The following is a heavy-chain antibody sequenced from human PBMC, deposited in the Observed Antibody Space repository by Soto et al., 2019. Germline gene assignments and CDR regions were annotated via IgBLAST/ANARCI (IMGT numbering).Heavy chain of an antibody. Sequence: PGGSLSLSCSASGFTFRTFSSYAMSWVRQAPGKGREWVSAISGSGGSTYYADSVKGRFTISRDNSKNTLYLQMNSLRAEDTAVYYCAKDGSFPRDWLLVPEGDFDYWGQGTLVTVSS. J-gene: IGHJ4*02. D-gene: IGHD3-9*01. CDR1: GFTFRTFSSYA. V-gene: IGHV3-23*01. CDR3: AKDGSFPRDWLLVPEGDFDY. CDR2: ISGSGGST.